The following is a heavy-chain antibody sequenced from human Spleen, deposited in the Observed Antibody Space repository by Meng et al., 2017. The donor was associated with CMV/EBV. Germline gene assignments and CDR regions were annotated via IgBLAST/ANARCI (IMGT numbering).Heavy chain of an antibody. CDR2: ISGSSSYI. V-gene: IGHV3-21*01. J-gene: IGHJ4*02. CDR3: AKNFGNWDRNFDY. Sequence: GESLKISCVVSGFTFSNYDMNWVRQAPGKGLEWVSVISGSSSYIYYADSVNDRFTVSRDNAKNSLYLQMNSLRAEDTAVYYCAKNFGNWDRNFDYWGQGTLVTVSS. CDR1: GFTFSNYD. D-gene: IGHD7-27*01.